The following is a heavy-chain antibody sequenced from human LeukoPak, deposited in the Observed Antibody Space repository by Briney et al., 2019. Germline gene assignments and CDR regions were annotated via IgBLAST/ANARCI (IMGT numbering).Heavy chain of an antibody. Sequence: GGSLRLSCAASGFTFSSYGMHWVRQAPGKGLEWVAFIRHDGSNKYYADSVKGRFTISRDNSKNTLYLQMNSLRAEDTAVYYCAKEEIFGVEGIDYWGQGTLVTVSS. CDR1: GFTFSSYG. CDR2: IRHDGSNK. V-gene: IGHV3-30*02. D-gene: IGHD3-3*01. CDR3: AKEEIFGVEGIDY. J-gene: IGHJ4*02.